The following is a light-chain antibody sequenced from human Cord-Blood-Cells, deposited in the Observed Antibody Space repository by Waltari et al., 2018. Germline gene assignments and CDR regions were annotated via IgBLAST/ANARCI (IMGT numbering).Light chain of an antibody. J-gene: IGLJ3*02. CDR1: SSDVGRYNL. CDR3: CSYAGSRV. CDR2: EGS. Sequence: QSALTQPASVSGSPGQSITLSCTGTSSDVGRYNLVSRYQQHPGKAPKLMIYEGSKRPSGFSNRFSASKSGNTASLTIPGLQAEDEADYYCCSYAGSRVFGGGTKLTVL. V-gene: IGLV2-23*01.